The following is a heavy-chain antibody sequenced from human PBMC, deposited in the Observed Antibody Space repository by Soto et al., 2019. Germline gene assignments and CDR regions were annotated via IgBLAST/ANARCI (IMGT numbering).Heavy chain of an antibody. CDR2: MNPNSGNT. CDR1: GYTFTSYD. Sequence: ESSVKVSCKASGYTFTSYDINWVRQATGQGLEWMGWMNPNSGNTGYAQKFQGRVTMTRNTSISTAYMELSSLRSEDTAVYYCARGQGKYYYDSSGYFDAFDIWGQGTMVTVSS. J-gene: IGHJ3*02. CDR3: ARGQGKYYYDSSGYFDAFDI. V-gene: IGHV1-8*01. D-gene: IGHD3-22*01.